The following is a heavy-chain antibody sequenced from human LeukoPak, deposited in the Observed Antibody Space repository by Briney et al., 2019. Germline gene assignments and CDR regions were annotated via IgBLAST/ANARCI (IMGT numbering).Heavy chain of an antibody. CDR3: ARTSDSVNWYFDL. CDR1: GGSIRSSYYY. J-gene: IGHJ2*01. Sequence: SETLSLTCTVSGGSIRSSYYYWGWIRQPPGKGLEWIGSIYDSGSTYYNPSLKSRVTISVDTSKNQFSLKLSSVTAANTAVYYCARTSDSVNWYFDLWGRGTLVTVSS. D-gene: IGHD2-15*01. V-gene: IGHV4-39*07. CDR2: IYDSGST.